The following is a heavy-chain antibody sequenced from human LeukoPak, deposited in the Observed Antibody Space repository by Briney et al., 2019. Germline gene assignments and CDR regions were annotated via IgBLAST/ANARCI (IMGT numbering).Heavy chain of an antibody. V-gene: IGHV3-23*01. J-gene: IGHJ4*02. CDR1: GFSVSTSG. D-gene: IGHD6-19*01. Sequence: GGSLRLSCTVSGFSVSTSGMSWVRQAQGKGLQTISAISVGGESAYYADSVKGRFTISRDNSKNTLYLQMNSLRVEDTAVYFCAQGYGNGWYPHWGQGSLVSVSS. CDR3: AQGYGNGWYPH. CDR2: ISVGGESA.